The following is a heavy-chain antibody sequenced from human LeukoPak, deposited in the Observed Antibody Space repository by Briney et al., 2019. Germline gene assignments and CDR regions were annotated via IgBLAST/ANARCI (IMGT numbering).Heavy chain of an antibody. D-gene: IGHD3-10*01. CDR2: ISGSGDST. CDR1: NFTFRNYA. J-gene: IGHJ4*02. Sequence: GGSLRLSCAASNFTFRNYAMNWVRQAPGKGLEWVSGISGSGDSTYYADSVKGRFTISRDNSKNTLYLQMNSLRAEDTAVYYCAKDGVLWFGESYFDYWGQGTLVTVSS. CDR3: AKDGVLWFGESYFDY. V-gene: IGHV3-23*01.